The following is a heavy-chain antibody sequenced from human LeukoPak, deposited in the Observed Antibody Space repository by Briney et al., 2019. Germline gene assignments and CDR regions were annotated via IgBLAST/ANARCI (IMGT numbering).Heavy chain of an antibody. CDR2: IYYSGST. D-gene: IGHD3-10*01. J-gene: IGHJ4*02. CDR3: ARVGMVRGVILYYFDY. Sequence: PSETLSLTCTVSGGSISSSSYYWGWIRQPPGKGLEWIGSIYYSGSTYYNPSLKSRVTISVDTSKNQFSLKLSSVTAADTAVYYCARVGMVRGVILYYFDYWGQGTLVTVSS. V-gene: IGHV4-39*07. CDR1: GGSISSSSYY.